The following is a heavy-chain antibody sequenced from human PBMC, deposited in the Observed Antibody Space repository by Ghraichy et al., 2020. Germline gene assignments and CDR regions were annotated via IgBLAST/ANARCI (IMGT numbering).Heavy chain of an antibody. Sequence: GGSLRLSCAASGFTVSSNYMSWVRQAPGKGLEWVSVIYSGGSTYYADSVKGRFTISRDNSKNTLYLQMNRLRAEDTAVYYCARDSRVVTWENYYYYYGMDVWGQGTTVTVSS. CDR1: GFTVSSNY. CDR2: IYSGGST. D-gene: IGHD2-21*02. CDR3: ARDSRVVTWENYYYYYGMDV. V-gene: IGHV3-53*01. J-gene: IGHJ6*02.